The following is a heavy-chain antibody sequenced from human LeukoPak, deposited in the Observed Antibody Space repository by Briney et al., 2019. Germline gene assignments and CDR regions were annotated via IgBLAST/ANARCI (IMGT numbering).Heavy chain of an antibody. CDR1: EFTVHDSA. J-gene: IGHJ4*02. Sequence: GGSLRLSCAASEFTVHDSAMHWVRQAPGKGLEWVSSISWNSGNIGYADSVKGRFTISRDNVKNSLYLQMNSLKAEDTALYYCATGPNYYGTFDYWGQGTLVTVSS. D-gene: IGHD3-10*01. CDR2: ISWNSGNI. CDR3: ATGPNYYGTFDY. V-gene: IGHV3-9*01.